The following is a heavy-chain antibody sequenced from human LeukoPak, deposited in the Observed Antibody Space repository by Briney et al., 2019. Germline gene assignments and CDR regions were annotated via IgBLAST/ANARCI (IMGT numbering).Heavy chain of an antibody. Sequence: SETLPLTCTVSGRSLSRYYRGWLRQPAGKGLEWIGRIYTSGTTNYNPSLKSRVTMSVDTSNKQFSLKLSSVTAPDTAVCYCARDRGLKTTVKYNWFDPWGQGTLVTVSS. CDR2: IYTSGTT. V-gene: IGHV4-4*07. J-gene: IGHJ5*02. CDR1: GRSLSRYY. D-gene: IGHD4-11*01. CDR3: ARDRGLKTTVKYNWFDP.